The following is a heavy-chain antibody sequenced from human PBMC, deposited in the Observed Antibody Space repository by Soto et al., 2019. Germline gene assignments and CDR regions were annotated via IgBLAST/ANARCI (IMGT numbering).Heavy chain of an antibody. CDR3: ARDPPSEKFQPDFGMDV. Sequence: EVQLLESGGGMVQPGGSLRLSCAASGFTFSTSAMSWVRQVPGKGLEWVSLISGSGRSTDYADSVKGRFIISRDNSKNTLSLQMNSLRAGDSAVYYCARDPPSEKFQPDFGMDVWGQGTTVTVAS. CDR2: ISGSGRST. CDR1: GFTFSTSA. J-gene: IGHJ6*02. V-gene: IGHV3-23*01.